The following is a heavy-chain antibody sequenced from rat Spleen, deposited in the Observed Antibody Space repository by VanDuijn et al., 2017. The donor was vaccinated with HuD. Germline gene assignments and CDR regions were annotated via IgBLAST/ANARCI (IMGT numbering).Heavy chain of an antibody. D-gene: IGHD1-7*01. Sequence: EVQLQESGPGLVKPSQSISLTCSVTGYSITSNYWGWIRKFPGNEMEWIGHISYSGSSNYHPSLKSRISFSRDTSRNQFFLQVNSVTTEDTATYYCARLHYGFDYWGQGVMVTVSS. J-gene: IGHJ2*01. CDR3: ARLHYGFDY. CDR1: GYSITSNY. V-gene: IGHV3-1*01. CDR2: ISYSGSS.